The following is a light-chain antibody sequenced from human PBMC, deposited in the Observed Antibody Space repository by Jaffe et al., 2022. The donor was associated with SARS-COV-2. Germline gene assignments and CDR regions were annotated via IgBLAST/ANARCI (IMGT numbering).Light chain of an antibody. V-gene: IGKV4-1*01. Sequence: DIVMTQSPDSLAVSLGERATINCKSSQSLLYSSDNKNYLTWYQHKPGQPPKLLIYWASTRESGVPDRFSGSGSGTDFTLTISSLQAEDVAVYYCQQYYGAPYTFGQGTKLEIK. J-gene: IGKJ2*01. CDR3: QQYYGAPYT. CDR1: QSLLYSSDNKNY. CDR2: WAS.